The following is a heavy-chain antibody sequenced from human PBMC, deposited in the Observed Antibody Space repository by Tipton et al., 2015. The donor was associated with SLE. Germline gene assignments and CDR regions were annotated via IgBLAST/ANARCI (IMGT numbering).Heavy chain of an antibody. D-gene: IGHD6-19*01. CDR2: IWYDGSNK. CDR3: AKVGLAGKFDY. Sequence: RSLRLSCAASGFTFNNYGMHWVRQAPGKGLEWVAVIWYDGSNKYYADSVKGRFTISRDNSKNTLYLQMNSLRAEDTAVYYCAKVGLAGKFDYWGQGTLVTVSS. V-gene: IGHV3-33*06. CDR1: GFTFNNYG. J-gene: IGHJ4*02.